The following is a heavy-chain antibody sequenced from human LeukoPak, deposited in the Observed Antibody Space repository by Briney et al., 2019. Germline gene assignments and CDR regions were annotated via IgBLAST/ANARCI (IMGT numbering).Heavy chain of an antibody. Sequence: PGGSLRLSCAASGFTFNSAWMNWVHQASGMGLEWVGRIKSNTDGGTTDYAAPVKGRFAISRDDSENTLYLQMNSLKTEDTAVYYCTRTLKGGYFDYWGQGTLVTVSS. CDR3: TRTLKGGYFDY. CDR2: IKSNTDGGTT. J-gene: IGHJ4*02. D-gene: IGHD2-8*01. CDR1: GFTFNSAW. V-gene: IGHV3-15*07.